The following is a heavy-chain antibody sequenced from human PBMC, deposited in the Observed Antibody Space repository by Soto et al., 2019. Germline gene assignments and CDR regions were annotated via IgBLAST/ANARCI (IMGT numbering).Heavy chain of an antibody. CDR1: GYTFTSYG. CDR3: AGTTFSRAARPGAFDI. J-gene: IGHJ3*02. CDR2: IIPIFGTA. D-gene: IGHD6-6*01. V-gene: IGHV1-69*13. Sequence: SVKVSCKASGYTFTSYGISWVRQAPGQGLEWMGGIIPIFGTANYAQKFQGRVTITADESTSTAYMELSSLRSEDTAVYYCAGTTFSRAARPGAFDIWGQGTMVTVSS.